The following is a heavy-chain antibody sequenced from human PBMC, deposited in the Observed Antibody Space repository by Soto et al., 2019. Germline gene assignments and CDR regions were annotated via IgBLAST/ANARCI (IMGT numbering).Heavy chain of an antibody. CDR3: ARDRGYCSSTSCYTAYYYYGMDV. V-gene: IGHV1-69*13. CDR2: IIPIFGTA. Sequence: SVKVSCKASGGTFSSYAISWVRQAPGQGLEWMGGIIPIFGTANYAQKFQGRVTITADESTSTAYMELSSLRSEDTAVYYCARDRGYCSSTSCYTAYYYYGMDVWGQGTTATVSS. D-gene: IGHD2-2*02. CDR1: GGTFSSYA. J-gene: IGHJ6*02.